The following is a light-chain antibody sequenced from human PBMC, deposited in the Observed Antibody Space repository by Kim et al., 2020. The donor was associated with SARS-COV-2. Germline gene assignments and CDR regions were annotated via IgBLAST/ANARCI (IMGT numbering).Light chain of an antibody. V-gene: IGKV3-15*01. Sequence: LSVSPGERATLSCTASQSVTTDLAWYQHKPGQAPRLLISDASARATGLPVRFSGSGSGTEFTLTITSLQSEDFAVYFCQQYNKWPYTFGQGTKLEIE. J-gene: IGKJ2*01. CDR3: QQYNKWPYT. CDR2: DAS. CDR1: QSVTTD.